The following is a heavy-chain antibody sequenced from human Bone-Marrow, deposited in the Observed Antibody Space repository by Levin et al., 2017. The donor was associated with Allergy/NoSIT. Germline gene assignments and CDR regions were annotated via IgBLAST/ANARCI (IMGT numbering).Heavy chain of an antibody. D-gene: IGHD3-3*01. J-gene: IGHJ6*03. CDR3: ARVKLRFLEWVTDYDYMDV. V-gene: IGHV3-33*01. CDR2: IWYDGSNK. Sequence: PGGSLRLSCAASGFTFSSYGMHWVRQAPGKGLEWVAVIWYDGSNKYYADSVKGRFTISRDNSKNTLYLQMNSLRAEDTAVYYCARVKLRFLEWVTDYDYMDVWGKGTTVTVSS. CDR1: GFTFSSYG.